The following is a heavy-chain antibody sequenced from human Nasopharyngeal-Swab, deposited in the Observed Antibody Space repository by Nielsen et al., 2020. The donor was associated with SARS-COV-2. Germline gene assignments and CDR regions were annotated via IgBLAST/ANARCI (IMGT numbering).Heavy chain of an antibody. Sequence: GESLKISCAASGFSFNSFAMSWVRQAPGKGLEWVSGISGGGDSTHYADSVKGRFTISRGNSRKTLYLQMNSLRAEDTAVYHCAKANTRDFDYWGQGTLVTVSS. CDR3: AKANTRDFDY. V-gene: IGHV3-23*01. CDR1: GFSFNSFA. CDR2: ISGGGDST. J-gene: IGHJ4*02.